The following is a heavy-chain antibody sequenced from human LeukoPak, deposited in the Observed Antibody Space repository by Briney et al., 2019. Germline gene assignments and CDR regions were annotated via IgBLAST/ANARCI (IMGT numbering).Heavy chain of an antibody. CDR3: AKDGSRDYYDSSGTYFDY. J-gene: IGHJ4*02. CDR1: GFTFSSYS. CDR2: ISSSSSYI. D-gene: IGHD3-22*01. Sequence: GGSLGLSCAASGFTFSSYSMNWVRQAPGKGLEWVSSISSSSSYIYYADSVKGRFTISRDNSKNTLYLQMNSLRAEDTAVYYCAKDGSRDYYDSSGTYFDYWGQGTLVTVSS. V-gene: IGHV3-21*01.